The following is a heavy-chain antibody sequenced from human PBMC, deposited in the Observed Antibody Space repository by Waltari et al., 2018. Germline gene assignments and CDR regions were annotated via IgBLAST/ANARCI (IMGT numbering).Heavy chain of an antibody. V-gene: IGHV1-69*02. D-gene: IGHD3-22*01. J-gene: IGHJ4*02. CDR1: GGPFRSYT. CDR2: IIPILGIA. CDR3: ARPVTYYYDSSGYDPFDY. Sequence: QVQLVQSGAGGKKPWASVKVSCKASGGPFRSYTNSWVPQAPGPRLEWMGRIIPILGIANYAQKFQGRVTITADKSTSTAYMELSSLRSEDTAVYYCARPVTYYYDSSGYDPFDYWGQGTLVTVSS.